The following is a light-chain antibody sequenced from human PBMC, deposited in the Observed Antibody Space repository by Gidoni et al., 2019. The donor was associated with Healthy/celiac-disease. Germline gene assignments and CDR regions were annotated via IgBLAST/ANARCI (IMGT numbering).Light chain of an antibody. CDR1: QSISSW. V-gene: IGKV1-5*03. CDR2: KAS. CDR3: QQYNSYSPYT. J-gene: IGKJ2*01. Sequence: DIQMTQSPSTLSASVGDRVTITCLASQSISSWLAWYQQKPGKAPKLLIYKASSLESGVPSRFSGSGSGTEFTLTISSLQPDDFATYYCQQYNSYSPYTLGQGTKLEIK.